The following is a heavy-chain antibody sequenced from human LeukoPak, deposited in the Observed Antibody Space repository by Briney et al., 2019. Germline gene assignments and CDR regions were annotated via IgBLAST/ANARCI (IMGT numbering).Heavy chain of an antibody. D-gene: IGHD2-15*01. Sequence: SETLSLTCTVSGGSINTYYWSWLRQPPGKGLEWIGYISDSGSPSYNSSLKSRVTISIDTSKKQFSLMLSSVTAADTAIYYCARSTQRYCSGGTCFPYWFDSWGRGALVTVSS. J-gene: IGHJ5*01. CDR2: ISDSGSP. CDR3: ARSTQRYCSGGTCFPYWFDS. V-gene: IGHV4-59*01. CDR1: GGSINTYY.